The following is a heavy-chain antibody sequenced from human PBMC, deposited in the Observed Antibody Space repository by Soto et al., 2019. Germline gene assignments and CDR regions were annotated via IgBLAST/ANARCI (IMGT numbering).Heavy chain of an antibody. CDR1: GGSSRSSGDY. CDR2: IYYSGST. V-gene: IGHV4-39*01. J-gene: IGHJ4*02. Sequence: SETQCLTCSVAGGSSRSSGDYWGWIRQPPGKGLEWIGSIYYSGSTYYNPSLKSRVTISVDTSKNQFSLKLSSVTAADTAVSYCARHSGHIFFDYWGQGTLVTVSS. D-gene: IGHD5-12*01. CDR3: ARHSGHIFFDY.